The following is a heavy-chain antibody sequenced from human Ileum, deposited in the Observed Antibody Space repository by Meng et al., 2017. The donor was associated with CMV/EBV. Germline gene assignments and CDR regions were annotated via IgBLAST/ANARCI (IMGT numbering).Heavy chain of an antibody. CDR3: ASKVIAGPFDY. V-gene: IGHV3-21*01. D-gene: IGHD2-21*01. J-gene: IGHJ4*02. CDR1: GFTFSSYS. CDR2: ISSSSTYI. Sequence: SCAASGFTFSSYSMNWVRQAPGEGLEWVSAISSSSTYIYYADSVKGRFTISRDNAKNSLYLQMNSLRAEDTAVYYCASKVIAGPFDYWGQGTLVTVSS.